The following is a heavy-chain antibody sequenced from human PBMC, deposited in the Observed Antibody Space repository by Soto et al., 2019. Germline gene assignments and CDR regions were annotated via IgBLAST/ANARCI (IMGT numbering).Heavy chain of an antibody. CDR1: GFTFSSYG. D-gene: IGHD3-10*01. Sequence: QVQLVESGGGVVQPGRSLRLSCAASGFTFSSYGMHWVRQAPGKGLEWVAVISYDGSNKYYADSVKGRFTISRDNSKNTLYLQMNSLRAEDTAVYYCAKNYYGSGSYSAEVGDYWGQGTLVTVSS. J-gene: IGHJ4*02. CDR3: AKNYYGSGSYSAEVGDY. CDR2: ISYDGSNK. V-gene: IGHV3-30*18.